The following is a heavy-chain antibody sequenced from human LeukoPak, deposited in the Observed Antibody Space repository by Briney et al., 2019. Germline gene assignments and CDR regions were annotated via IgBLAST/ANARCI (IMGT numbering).Heavy chain of an antibody. CDR2: IWYDGSNK. J-gene: IGHJ3*02. V-gene: IGHV3-33*01. D-gene: IGHD6-25*01. Sequence: GRSLRLSCAASGFTFSSYGMHWVRQAPGKGLEWVAVIWYDGSNKYYADSVKVRFTISRDNSKNTLYLQMNSLRAEDTAVYYCARDGSGRGAFDIWGQGTMVTVSS. CDR1: GFTFSSYG. CDR3: ARDGSGRGAFDI.